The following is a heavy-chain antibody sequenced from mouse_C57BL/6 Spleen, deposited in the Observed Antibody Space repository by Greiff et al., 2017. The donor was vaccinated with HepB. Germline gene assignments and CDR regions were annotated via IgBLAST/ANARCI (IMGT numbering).Heavy chain of an antibody. CDR3: ARRSLGGAWFAY. CDR1: GFTFSSYT. V-gene: IGHV5-9*01. CDR2: ISGGGGNT. D-gene: IGHD6-2*01. J-gene: IGHJ3*01. Sequence: EVMLVESGGGLVKPGGSLKLSCAASGFTFSSYTMSWVRQTPEKRLEWVATISGGGGNTYYPDSVKGRFTISRDNAKNTLYLQMSSLRSEDTALYYCARRSLGGAWFAYWGQGTLVTVSA.